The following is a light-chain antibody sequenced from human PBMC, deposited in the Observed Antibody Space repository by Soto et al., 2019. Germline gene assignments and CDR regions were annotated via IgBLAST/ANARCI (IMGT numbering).Light chain of an antibody. Sequence: ELVLTQSPGTLSLSPGERATLSCRASQSVTSNYLAWYQQKPGQAPRLLIYGASSRATGIPDRFSGSGSGTDFTLTISRLEPEDFAVYYCQQYGNSPFTFGPGTKVDIK. J-gene: IGKJ3*01. CDR3: QQYGNSPFT. CDR2: GAS. V-gene: IGKV3-20*01. CDR1: QSVTSNY.